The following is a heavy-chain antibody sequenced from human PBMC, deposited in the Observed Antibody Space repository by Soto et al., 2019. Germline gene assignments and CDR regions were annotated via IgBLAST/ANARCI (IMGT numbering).Heavy chain of an antibody. D-gene: IGHD2-2*02. J-gene: IGHJ5*02. V-gene: IGHV4-59*01. CDR2: IYYSGST. Sequence: SETLSLTCTVSGGSISSYYWSWIRQPPGKGLEWIGYIYYSGSTNYNPSLKSRVTISVDTSKNQFSLKLSSVTAADTAVYYCARDVPAAINWLDPWGQGTLVTV. CDR1: GGSISSYY. CDR3: ARDVPAAINWLDP.